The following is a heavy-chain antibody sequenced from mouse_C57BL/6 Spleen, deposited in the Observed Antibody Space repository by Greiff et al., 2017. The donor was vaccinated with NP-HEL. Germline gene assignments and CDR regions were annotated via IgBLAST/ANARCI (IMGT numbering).Heavy chain of an antibody. D-gene: IGHD1-1*01. J-gene: IGHJ4*01. CDR3: TRDSDYYGSSSYAMDY. CDR2: IDPVTGGT. Sequence: VQLQQSGAELVRPGASVTLSCKASGYTFTDYEMHWVKQTPVHGLEWIGAIDPVTGGTAYNQKFKGKAILTADKSSSTAYMELRSLTSEDSAVYYCTRDSDYYGSSSYAMDYWGQGTSVTVSS. V-gene: IGHV1-15*01. CDR1: GYTFTDYE.